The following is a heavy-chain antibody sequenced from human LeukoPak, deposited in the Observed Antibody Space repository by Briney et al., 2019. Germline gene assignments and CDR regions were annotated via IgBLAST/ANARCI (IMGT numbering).Heavy chain of an antibody. Sequence: SETLSLTCTVSGYSISSGYYWGWIRQPPGKGLEWIGSIYHSGGTYYNPSLKSRVTISVDTSKNQFSLKLSSVTAADTAVYYCVSTSYGDSAGGVTWDYDYWGQGTLVTISS. D-gene: IGHD4-17*01. CDR3: VSTSYGDSAGGVTWDYDY. V-gene: IGHV4-38-2*02. CDR1: GYSISSGYY. J-gene: IGHJ4*02. CDR2: IYHSGGT.